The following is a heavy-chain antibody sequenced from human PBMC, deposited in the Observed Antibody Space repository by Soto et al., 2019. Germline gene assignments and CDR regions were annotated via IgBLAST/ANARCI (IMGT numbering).Heavy chain of an antibody. CDR3: ARAKEMATIISWFDP. D-gene: IGHD5-12*01. Sequence: NPSETLSLTCAVSGYSISSGYYWGWIRQPPGKGLEWIGSIYHSGSTYYNPSLKSRVTISVDTSKNQFSLKLSSVTAADTAVYYCARAKEMATIISWFDPWGQGTLVTVSS. CDR1: GYSISSGYY. CDR2: IYHSGST. J-gene: IGHJ5*02. V-gene: IGHV4-38-2*01.